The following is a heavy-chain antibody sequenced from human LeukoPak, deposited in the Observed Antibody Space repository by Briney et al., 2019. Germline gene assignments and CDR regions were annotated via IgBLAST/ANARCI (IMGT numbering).Heavy chain of an antibody. CDR2: IYYSGST. J-gene: IGHJ3*02. Sequence: SETLSLTCTVSGGSVSSSSYYWGWIRQPPGKGLAWIGSIYYSGSTYYNPSLKSRVTISVDTSKSQFSLKLSSVTAADTAVYYCAREREAPGIAVAGSAFDIWGQGTMVTVSS. D-gene: IGHD6-19*01. CDR1: GGSVSSSSYY. V-gene: IGHV4-39*07. CDR3: AREREAPGIAVAGSAFDI.